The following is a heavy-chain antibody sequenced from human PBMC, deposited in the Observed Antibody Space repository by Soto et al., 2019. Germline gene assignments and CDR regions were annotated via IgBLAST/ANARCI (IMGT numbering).Heavy chain of an antibody. D-gene: IGHD3-3*01. CDR1: GFTFADYA. CDR2: ISWNSGDI. Sequence: DVQLVESGGGFVQPGRSLRLSCAASGFTFADYAMHWVRQAPGKGLEWVSGISWNSGDIGYADSVKGRFTISRDSAKKSLHLQMNSLRAEDTALYYCAKGFRRRYDFWSGYNEYWGTGTLVTVSS. J-gene: IGHJ4*02. CDR3: AKGFRRRYDFWSGYNEY. V-gene: IGHV3-9*01.